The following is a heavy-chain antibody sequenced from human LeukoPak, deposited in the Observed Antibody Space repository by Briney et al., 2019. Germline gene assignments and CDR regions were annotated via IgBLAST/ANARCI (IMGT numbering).Heavy chain of an antibody. Sequence: ASVKVSCKASGYTFTSYAMHWVRQAPRQRLEWMGWINAGNGNTKYSQKFQGRVTITRDTSASTAYMELSSLRSEDTAVYYCARGEQLLLPYYFDYWGQGTLVTVSS. J-gene: IGHJ4*02. CDR2: INAGNGNT. CDR1: GYTFTSYA. CDR3: ARGEQLLLPYYFDY. V-gene: IGHV1-3*01. D-gene: IGHD6-13*01.